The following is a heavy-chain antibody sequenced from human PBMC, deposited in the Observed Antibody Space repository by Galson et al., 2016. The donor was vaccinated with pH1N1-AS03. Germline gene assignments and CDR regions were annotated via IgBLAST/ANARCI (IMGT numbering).Heavy chain of an antibody. V-gene: IGHV3-9*03. J-gene: IGHJ3*02. CDR2: IDWNSGTI. CDR3: ARENWNYVAFDI. D-gene: IGHD1-7*01. Sequence: SLRLSCAASGLTFSSFSMHWVRQAPGKGLEWVSGIDWNSGTIGYTDSVKGRFTISRDNAKNTVYLQMNSLRAEDMAVYYCARENWNYVAFDIWGQGTMVTVSS. CDR1: GLTFSSFS.